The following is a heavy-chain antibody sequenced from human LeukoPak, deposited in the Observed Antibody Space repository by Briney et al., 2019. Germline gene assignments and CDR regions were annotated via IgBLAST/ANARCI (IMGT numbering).Heavy chain of an antibody. V-gene: IGHV1-69*13. CDR1: GGTFSSYA. CDR2: IIPIFGTA. CDR3: ARSSERYYYDSSGYYQYYFDY. Sequence: SVKVSCKASGGTFSSYAIGWVRQAPGQGLEWMGGIIPIFGTANYAQKFQGRVTITADESTSTAYMELSSLRSEDTAVYYCARSSERYYYDSSGYYQYYFDYWGQGTLVTVSS. J-gene: IGHJ4*02. D-gene: IGHD3-22*01.